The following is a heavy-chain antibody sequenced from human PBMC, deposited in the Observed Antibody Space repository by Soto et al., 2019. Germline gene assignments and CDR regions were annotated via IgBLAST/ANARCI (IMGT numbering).Heavy chain of an antibody. J-gene: IGHJ6*03. V-gene: IGHV3-23*01. CDR2: ISGSGGST. CDR1: GFTFSSYA. CDR3: AKDLFYCSGGSGYPDYYYMDV. D-gene: IGHD2-15*01. Sequence: EVQLLESGGGLVQPGGSLRLSCAASGFTFSSYAMSWVRQAPGKGLEWVSAISGSGGSTYYADSVKGRFTISRDNSKNTLYLQMNSLRAEDTAVYYCAKDLFYCSGGSGYPDYYYMDVWGKGTTVTVSS.